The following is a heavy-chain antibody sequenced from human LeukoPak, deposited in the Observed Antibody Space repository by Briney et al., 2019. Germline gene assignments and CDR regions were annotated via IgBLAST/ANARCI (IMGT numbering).Heavy chain of an antibody. CDR2: ISGSGGST. J-gene: IGHJ2*01. CDR3: ARDRNYDILTGYYEGDWYFDL. D-gene: IGHD3-9*01. Sequence: GGSLRLSCAASGFTFSSYAMSWVRQAPGEGLEWVSAISGSGGSTYYADSVKGRFTISRDNSKNSLYLQMNSLRAEDTAVYYCARDRNYDILTGYYEGDWYFDLWGRGTLVTVSS. CDR1: GFTFSSYA. V-gene: IGHV3-23*01.